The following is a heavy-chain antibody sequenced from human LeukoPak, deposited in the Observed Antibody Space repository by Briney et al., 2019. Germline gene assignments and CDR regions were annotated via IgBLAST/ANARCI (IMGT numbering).Heavy chain of an antibody. CDR1: GFTFSSYA. J-gene: IGHJ3*02. CDR2: ISYDGSNK. V-gene: IGHV3-30-3*01. Sequence: GGSLRLSCAASGFTFSSYAMHWVRQAPCKGLEWVAVISYDGSNKYYADSVKGRFTISRDNSKNTLYLQMNSLRAEDTAVYYCAREGTRGYDILTGSLWGAFDIWGQGTMVTVSS. CDR3: AREGTRGYDILTGSLWGAFDI. D-gene: IGHD3-9*01.